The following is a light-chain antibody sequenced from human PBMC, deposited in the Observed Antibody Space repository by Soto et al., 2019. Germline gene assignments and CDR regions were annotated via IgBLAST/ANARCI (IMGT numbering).Light chain of an antibody. Sequence: VLTQPPSVTVAPGQTARITCGGNNIGSKSVHWYQQKPGQAPVLVVYDDSDRPSGIPERFSGSNSGNTATLTISRAEDGDEADYYCQVWDSSSDHLWVFGGGTKLTVL. CDR2: DDS. V-gene: IGLV3-21*02. CDR3: QVWDSSSDHLWV. CDR1: NIGSKS. J-gene: IGLJ3*02.